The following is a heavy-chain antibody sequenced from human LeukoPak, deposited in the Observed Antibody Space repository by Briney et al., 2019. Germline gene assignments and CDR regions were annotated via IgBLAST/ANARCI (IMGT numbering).Heavy chain of an antibody. CDR1: GFTFSGYW. J-gene: IGHJ4*02. CDR3: ARDLRYSSGY. CDR2: INGDGSWT. Sequence: GESLRLSCVASGFTFSGYWMFWVRQVPGKGLMWVADINGDGSWTRYADTAKGRFTISRDNSKNTLYLQMNSLRAEDTAVYYCARDLRYSSGYWGQGTLVTVSS. D-gene: IGHD6-19*01. V-gene: IGHV3-74*01.